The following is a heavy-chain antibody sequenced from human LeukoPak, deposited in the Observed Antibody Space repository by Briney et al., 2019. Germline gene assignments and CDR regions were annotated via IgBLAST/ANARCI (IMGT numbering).Heavy chain of an antibody. J-gene: IGHJ4*02. CDR3: AREGIQQDFDC. Sequence: GGSLRLSCAASGFTFSTYSMNWVRQAPGKGLEWVSSIGSSSTSIYYADSVKGRFTISRDNAENSLYLQMHNLRAEDTAVYYCAREGIQQDFDCWGQGTLVTVSS. D-gene: IGHD2-2*01. CDR2: IGSSSTSI. CDR1: GFTFSTYS. V-gene: IGHV3-21*01.